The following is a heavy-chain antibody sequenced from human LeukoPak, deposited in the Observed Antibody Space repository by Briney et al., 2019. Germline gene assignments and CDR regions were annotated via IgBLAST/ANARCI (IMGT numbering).Heavy chain of an antibody. CDR3: AKELHGSGNYAFDY. V-gene: IGHV3-7*03. J-gene: IGHJ4*02. CDR1: GFTFSSYW. D-gene: IGHD3-10*01. CDR2: IKQDGSEK. Sequence: PGGSLRLSCAASGFTFSSYWMSWVRQAPGKGLEWVANIKQDGSEKYYVDSVKGRFTISRDNAKNSLYLQMNSLRAEDTAVYFCAKELHGSGNYAFDYWGQGTLVTVSS.